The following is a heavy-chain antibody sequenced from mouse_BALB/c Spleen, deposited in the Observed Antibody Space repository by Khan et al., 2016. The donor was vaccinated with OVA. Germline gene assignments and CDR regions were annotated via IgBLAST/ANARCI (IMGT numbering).Heavy chain of an antibody. V-gene: IGHV14-4*02. CDR3: NAGYFDY. CDR1: GFNIKDYY. CDR2: IDPENGDT. J-gene: IGHJ2*01. Sequence: IQLVQSGAELVRSGASVKLSCTASGFNIKDYYMHWVKQRPEQGLEWIGWIDPENGDTEYAPKFQGKATMTADTSSNTAYQQLSSLTSEDTAVYYCNAGYFDYWGQGTTLTVSS.